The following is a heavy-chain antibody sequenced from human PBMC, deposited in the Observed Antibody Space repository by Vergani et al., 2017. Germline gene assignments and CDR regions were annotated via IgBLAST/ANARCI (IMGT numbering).Heavy chain of an antibody. V-gene: IGHV3-23*04. Sequence: VQLVESGGGVVQPGGSLRLSCAASGFTFSSYGMHWVRQAPGKGLEWVSAISGSGGSTYYADSVKGRFTISRDNSKNTLYLQMNSLRAEDTAVYYCARGNSYYYDSSGYDYWGQGTLVTVSS. J-gene: IGHJ4*02. D-gene: IGHD3-22*01. CDR3: ARGNSYYYDSSGYDY. CDR2: ISGSGGST. CDR1: GFTFSSYG.